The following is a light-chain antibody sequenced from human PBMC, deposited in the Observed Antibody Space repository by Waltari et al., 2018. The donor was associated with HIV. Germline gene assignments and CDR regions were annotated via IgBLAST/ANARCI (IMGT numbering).Light chain of an antibody. CDR1: QSVSSSY. CDR2: GAS. V-gene: IGKV3-20*01. Sequence: EIVLTQSPGTLSLSPGARATLSCRASQSVSSSYLAWYQQKPGQAPRLLIYGASRRATGIPDRFSGSGSGTDFTLTISRLEPEDFAVYYCQQYGRSVTFGGGTKVEIK. CDR3: QQYGRSVT. J-gene: IGKJ4*01.